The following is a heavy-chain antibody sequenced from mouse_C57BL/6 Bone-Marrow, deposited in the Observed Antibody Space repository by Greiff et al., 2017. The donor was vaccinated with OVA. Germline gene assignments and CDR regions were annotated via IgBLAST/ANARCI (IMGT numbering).Heavy chain of an antibody. Sequence: VKLVESGPGLVQPSQSLSITCTVSGFSLTSYGVHWVRQSPGKGLEWLGVIWSGGSTDYNAAFISRLSISKDNSKSQVFFKMNSLQADDTAIYYCARKGYYSAYYYAMDYWGQGTSVTVSS. CDR3: ARKGYYSAYYYAMDY. CDR2: IWSGGST. CDR1: GFSLTSYG. D-gene: IGHD2-12*01. V-gene: IGHV2-2*01. J-gene: IGHJ4*01.